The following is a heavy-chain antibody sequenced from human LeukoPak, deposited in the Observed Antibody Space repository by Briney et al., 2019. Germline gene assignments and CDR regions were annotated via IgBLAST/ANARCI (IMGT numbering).Heavy chain of an antibody. CDR1: GGSISSYY. CDR2: IYYGGST. D-gene: IGHD1-26*01. V-gene: IGHV4-59*01. CDR3: ARESHSGSYGLDY. Sequence: SETLSLTCTVSGGSISSYYWSWIRQPPGKGLEWIGYIYYGGSTNYNPSLKSRVTISVDTSKNQFSLKLSSVTAADTAVYYCARESHSGSYGLDYWGQGTLVTVSS. J-gene: IGHJ4*02.